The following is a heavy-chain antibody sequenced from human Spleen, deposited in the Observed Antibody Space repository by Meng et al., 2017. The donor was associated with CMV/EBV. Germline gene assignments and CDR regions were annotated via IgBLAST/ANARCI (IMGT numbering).Heavy chain of an antibody. Sequence: ASVKVSCKASGYTFTSYGISWVRQAPGQGLEWMGWISAYNGNTNYEQKLQGRVTMTTDTSTSTAYMELRSLRSDDTAVYYCARESIAVRDYYYGMDVWGQGTTVTVSS. J-gene: IGHJ6*02. D-gene: IGHD6-6*01. CDR1: GYTFTSYG. CDR2: ISAYNGNT. V-gene: IGHV1-18*01. CDR3: ARESIAVRDYYYGMDV.